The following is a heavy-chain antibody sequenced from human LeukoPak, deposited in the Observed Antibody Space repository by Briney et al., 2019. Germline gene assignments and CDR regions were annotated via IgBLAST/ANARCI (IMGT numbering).Heavy chain of an antibody. D-gene: IGHD3-10*01. CDR2: ISSSSSNI. CDR1: GFTFSSYS. CDR3: ALLSTVRVDY. V-gene: IGHV3-21*01. Sequence: GGSLRLSCAASGFTFSSYSMNWVRQAPGKGLEWVSSISSSSSNIYYADSVKGRFTISRDNAKNSLYLQMNSLRAEDTAVYYCALLSTVRVDYWGRGTLVTVSS. J-gene: IGHJ4*02.